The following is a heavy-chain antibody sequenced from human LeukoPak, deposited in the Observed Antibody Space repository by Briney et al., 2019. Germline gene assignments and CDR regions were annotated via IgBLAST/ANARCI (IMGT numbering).Heavy chain of an antibody. V-gene: IGHV4-39*01. CDR3: ASTTAAELNNWFDR. J-gene: IGHJ5*02. CDR2: IYYSGST. CDR1: GFTFSSYSMN. D-gene: IGHD6-13*01. Sequence: PGGSLRLSCAASGFTFSSYSMNWVRQPPGKGLEWIGSIYYSGSTYYNPSLKSRVTISVDTSKNQFSLKLSSVTAADTAVYYCASTTAAELNNWFDRWGQGTLVTVSS.